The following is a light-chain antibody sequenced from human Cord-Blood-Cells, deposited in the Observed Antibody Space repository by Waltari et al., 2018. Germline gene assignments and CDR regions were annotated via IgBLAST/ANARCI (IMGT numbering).Light chain of an antibody. J-gene: IGLJ3*02. CDR2: GGS. Sequence: QSALTQPASVSGSPGQSITISCTGTSSDVGSYNLVSWYQQHPGKAPKLMIYGGSKRPSGVSNRFYGSKSGNTASLTISGLQAEDEADYYCCSYAGSSTFNWVFGGGTKLTVL. V-gene: IGLV2-23*03. CDR1: SSDVGSYNL. CDR3: CSYAGSSTFNWV.